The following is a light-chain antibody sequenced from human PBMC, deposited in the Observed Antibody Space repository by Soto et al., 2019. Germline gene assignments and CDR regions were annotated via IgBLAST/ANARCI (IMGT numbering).Light chain of an antibody. Sequence: DIHMTQSPSTLSASVGDRVTITCRASQSISSWLAWYQQKPGKAPKLLIYDASSLESGVPSRFSGSGSGTEYTLTIGSLQPDDFATYYCQQYNSYSGTFGQGTKVDIK. J-gene: IGKJ1*01. V-gene: IGKV1-5*01. CDR3: QQYNSYSGT. CDR2: DAS. CDR1: QSISSW.